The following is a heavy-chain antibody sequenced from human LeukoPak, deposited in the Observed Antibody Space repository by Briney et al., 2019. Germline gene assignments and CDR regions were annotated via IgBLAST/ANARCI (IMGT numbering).Heavy chain of an antibody. CDR2: ISRFGKYI. CDR1: GFTFSSYT. V-gene: IGHV3-21*01. J-gene: IGHJ4*02. D-gene: IGHD1-26*01. Sequence: PGGSLRLSCAASGFTFSSYTMNWVRQAPGKGLEWVSSISRFGKYIYYADSLKGRFTISRDDAKNSLYLQVNSLKAEDTAVYYCARDFGHQVGATRYYFDYWGQGTLVTVSS. CDR3: ARDFGHQVGATRYYFDY.